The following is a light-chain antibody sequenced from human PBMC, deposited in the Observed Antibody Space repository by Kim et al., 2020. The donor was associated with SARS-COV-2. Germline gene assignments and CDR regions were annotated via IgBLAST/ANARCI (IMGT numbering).Light chain of an antibody. V-gene: IGLV3-19*01. CDR2: GKN. CDR1: SLRSYC. CDR3: NSRDSSGNHLV. J-gene: IGLJ2*01. Sequence: WGQTGRITGQGDSLRSYCASWYQQKPGQAPVLFIYGKNNRPSGIPDRFSGSSSGNTASLTITGAQAEDEADYYCNSRDSSGNHLVFGGGTQLTVL.